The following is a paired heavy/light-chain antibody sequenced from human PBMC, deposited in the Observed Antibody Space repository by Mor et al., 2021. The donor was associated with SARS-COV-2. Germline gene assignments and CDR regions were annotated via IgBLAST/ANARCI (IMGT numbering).Light chain of an antibody. CDR2: ATS. CDR1: SNDIGNSDL. J-gene: IGLJ1*01. CDR3: CSYTNGRTYV. V-gene: IGLV2-23*01. Sequence: QSALTQPASVSGSPGQSITISCTGTSNDIGNSDLVSWFQQSPGTAPTLIIYATSKRPSGISNRFSGSKAGNTASLTISGLQAADEGLFYCCSYTNGRTYVFGTGTTVTVL.
Heavy chain of an antibody. CDR1: GGSVSSYD. CDR2: MSDEGLI. Sequence: QVLLEESGPGLVKPSETMSLSCTVSGGSVSSYDWSWIRQAPGKGLEWIASMSDEGLIHYNPPLRSRIFLSVDKSRNQFSLRLTSVTAADTAVYFCARHYPRISNWSAKYFDLWGRGTLVTVSS. V-gene: IGHV4-59*08. CDR3: ARHYPRISNWSAKYFDL. D-gene: IGHD6-13*01. J-gene: IGHJ2*01.